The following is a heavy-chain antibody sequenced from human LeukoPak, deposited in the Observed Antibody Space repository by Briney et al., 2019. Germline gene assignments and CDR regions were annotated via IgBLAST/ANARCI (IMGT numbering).Heavy chain of an antibody. CDR2: INPSGGST. D-gene: IGHD1-1*01. CDR3: ARDRALEPNRFDY. J-gene: IGHJ4*02. CDR1: GYSFTSYY. V-gene: IGHV1-46*01. Sequence: ASVKVSCKASGYSFTSYYMHWVRQAPGQGLEWMGIINPSGGSTSNAQKLQGRVTMTTDTSTSTAYMELRSLRSDDTAVYYCARDRALEPNRFDYWGQGTLVTVSS.